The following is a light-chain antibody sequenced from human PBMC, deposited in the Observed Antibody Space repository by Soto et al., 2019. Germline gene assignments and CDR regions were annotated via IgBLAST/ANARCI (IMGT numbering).Light chain of an antibody. CDR1: QSVFSY. Sequence: EIVLTQSPATLSLSPGERATLSCRASQSVFSYLAWYQQKPGQAPRLLIYDVSNRATGIPARFSCSGSGTDFTLTISSLEPEDFAVYYCQQRSNWPPFTFGPGTKVDLK. V-gene: IGKV3-11*01. CDR2: DVS. J-gene: IGKJ3*01. CDR3: QQRSNWPPFT.